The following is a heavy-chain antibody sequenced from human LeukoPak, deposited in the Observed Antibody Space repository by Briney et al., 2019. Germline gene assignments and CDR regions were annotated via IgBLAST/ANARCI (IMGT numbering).Heavy chain of an antibody. CDR3: AGEVRHRNYVFDS. V-gene: IGHV1-18*01. CDR1: GYTFTSYG. J-gene: IGHJ4*02. D-gene: IGHD3-16*01. CDR2: IIPYNENK. Sequence: ASVKVSCKASGYTFTSYGISWVRQAPGQGLESMGWIIPYNENKKYADKFQGRVILTTDTSTNTAYLELKSLRSDDTAVYYCAGEVRHRNYVFDSWGQGTLVTVSS.